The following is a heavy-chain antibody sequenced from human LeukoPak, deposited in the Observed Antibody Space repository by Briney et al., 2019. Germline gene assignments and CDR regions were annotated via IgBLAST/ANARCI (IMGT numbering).Heavy chain of an antibody. CDR2: ISASGTST. CDR3: ARASDPWLQLT. D-gene: IGHD5-24*01. V-gene: IGHV3-23*01. CDR1: GFTFSSYT. Sequence: GGSLRLSCAASGFTFSSYTMYWVRQAPGKGLEWVSAISASGTSTYYAVSVKGRFTISRDNSKNTLYLQMNSLRAEDTAVYYCARASDPWLQLTWGQGTLVTVSS. J-gene: IGHJ5*02.